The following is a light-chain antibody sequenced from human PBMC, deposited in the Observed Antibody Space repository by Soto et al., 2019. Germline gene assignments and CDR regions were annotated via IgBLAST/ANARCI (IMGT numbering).Light chain of an antibody. CDR2: DAS. Sequence: EIVLTQSPATLSLSPGERVTLSCRASQSVSSYLAWYQQKPGQAPRLLIYDASNRATGIPARFSGSGSGTDFTLTISSLEPEDFAVYYCQQRSNSWTFGQGTKVAFK. CDR3: QQRSNSWT. J-gene: IGKJ1*01. V-gene: IGKV3-11*01. CDR1: QSVSSY.